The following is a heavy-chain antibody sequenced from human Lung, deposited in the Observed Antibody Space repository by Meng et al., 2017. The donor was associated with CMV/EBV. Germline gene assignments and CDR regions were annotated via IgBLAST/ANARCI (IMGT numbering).Heavy chain of an antibody. V-gene: IGHV1-18*01. J-gene: IGHJ4*02. D-gene: IGHD6-13*01. Sequence: QLVQSGAEVKKPGASVKVSCKASGYTFTNYGISWVRQAPGQGLEWMGWISAYNGNTKYAQKVQGRVTMTTDTSTNTAYMELRSLRSDDTAIYYCAREPGVEAAGTFFHWGQGTLVTVSS. CDR1: GYTFTNYG. CDR3: AREPGVEAAGTFFH. CDR2: ISAYNGNT.